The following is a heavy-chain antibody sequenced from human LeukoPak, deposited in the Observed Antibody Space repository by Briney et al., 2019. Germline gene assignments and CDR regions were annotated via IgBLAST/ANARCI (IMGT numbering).Heavy chain of an antibody. Sequence: SETLSLTCTVSGYSISSGYYWGWIRQPPWKGLEWIGSIYHSGSTYYNPSLKSRVTISVDTSKNQFSLKLSSVTAADTAVYYCAGITGFGEYIDYWGQGTLVTVSS. CDR3: AGITGFGEYIDY. J-gene: IGHJ4*02. D-gene: IGHD3-10*01. CDR1: GYSISSGYY. V-gene: IGHV4-38-2*02. CDR2: IYHSGST.